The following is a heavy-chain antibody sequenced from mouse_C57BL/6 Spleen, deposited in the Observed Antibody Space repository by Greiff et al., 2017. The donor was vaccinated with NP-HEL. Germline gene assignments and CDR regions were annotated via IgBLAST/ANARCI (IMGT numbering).Heavy chain of an antibody. Sequence: QVQLQQPGAELERPGSSVKLSCKASGYTFTSYWMDWVKQRPGQGLEWIGNIYPSDSETHYNQKFKDKATLTVDKSSSTAYMQLSSLTSEDSAVYYCARGGYYYGSSYNFDYWGQGTTLTVSS. D-gene: IGHD1-1*01. V-gene: IGHV1-61*01. CDR1: GYTFTSYW. CDR2: IYPSDSET. J-gene: IGHJ2*01. CDR3: ARGGYYYGSSYNFDY.